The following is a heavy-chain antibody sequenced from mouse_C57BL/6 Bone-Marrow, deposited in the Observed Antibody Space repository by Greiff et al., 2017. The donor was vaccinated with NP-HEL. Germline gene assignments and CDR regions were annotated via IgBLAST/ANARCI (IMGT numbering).Heavy chain of an antibody. D-gene: IGHD2-4*01. Sequence: EVQVVESEGGLVQPGSSMKLSCTASGFTFSDYSMAWVRQVPEQGLEWVANINYDGSSTYYLHSLKGRFIISRDNAKNILYLQMSSLKYEDTATYYCAREGGLRRRTYAMDYWGQGTSVTVSA. J-gene: IGHJ4*01. CDR3: AREGGLRRRTYAMDY. CDR1: GFTFSDYS. V-gene: IGHV5-16*01. CDR2: INYDGSST.